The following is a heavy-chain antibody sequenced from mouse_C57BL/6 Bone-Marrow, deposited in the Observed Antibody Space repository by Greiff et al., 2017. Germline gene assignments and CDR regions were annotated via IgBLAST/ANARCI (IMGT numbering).Heavy chain of an antibody. Sequence: VQLQQSGAELARPGASVKLSCKASGYTFTSYGISWVKQRTGQGLEWIGEIYPRSGNTYYNEKFKGKATLTADKSSSTAYMELRSLTSEDSAVYFCARSRGNYYGSIPFAYWGQGTLVTVSA. CDR3: ARSRGNYYGSIPFAY. D-gene: IGHD1-1*01. V-gene: IGHV1-81*01. J-gene: IGHJ3*01. CDR1: GYTFTSYG. CDR2: IYPRSGNT.